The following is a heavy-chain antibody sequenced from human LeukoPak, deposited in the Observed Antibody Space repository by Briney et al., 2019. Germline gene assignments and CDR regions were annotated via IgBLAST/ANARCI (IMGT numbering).Heavy chain of an antibody. J-gene: IGHJ4*02. Sequence: PSETLSLTCAVYGGSFSGYYWSWIRRPPGKGLEWIGEINHSGSTNYNPSLKSRVTISVDTSKNQFSLKLSSVTAADTAVYYCARVRLWFGESHDYWGQGTLVTVSS. CDR1: GGSFSGYY. CDR3: ARVRLWFGESHDY. V-gene: IGHV4-34*01. CDR2: INHSGST. D-gene: IGHD3-10*01.